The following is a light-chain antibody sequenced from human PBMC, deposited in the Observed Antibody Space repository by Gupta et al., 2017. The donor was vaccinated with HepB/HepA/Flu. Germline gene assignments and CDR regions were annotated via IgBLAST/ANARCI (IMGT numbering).Light chain of an antibody. CDR3: QAWDSSTLYV. V-gene: IGLV3-1*01. CDR2: QDN. J-gene: IGLJ1*01. Sequence: SYELTQPPSVSVSPGQTASITCSGDKLGDKYACWYQQKPGQSPVLVIYQDNKRPSGIPERFSGSNSGNTATLTISGTQAMDEADYHCQAWDSSTLYVFGTGTKVTVL. CDR1: KLGDKY.